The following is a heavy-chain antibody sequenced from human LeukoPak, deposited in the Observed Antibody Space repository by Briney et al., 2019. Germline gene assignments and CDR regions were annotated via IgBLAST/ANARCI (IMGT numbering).Heavy chain of an antibody. CDR3: AKDRDGGNSRLDSFDI. CDR1: GFTFNSYL. Sequence: QPGGSLRLSCVASGFTFNSYLMSWVRQAPGKGLEWVSTISNNGGNTYYADSVKGRFTISRDNSKNTLYLQMSSLRAEDTALYYCAKDRDGGNSRLDSFDIWGQGTMVTVSS. J-gene: IGHJ3*02. V-gene: IGHV3-23*01. D-gene: IGHD4-23*01. CDR2: ISNNGGNT.